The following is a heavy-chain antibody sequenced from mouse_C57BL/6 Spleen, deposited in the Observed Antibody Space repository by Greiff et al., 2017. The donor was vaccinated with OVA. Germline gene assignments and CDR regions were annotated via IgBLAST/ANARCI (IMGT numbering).Heavy chain of an antibody. D-gene: IGHD1-1*01. CDR3: ARPLYYGSSYARGY. V-gene: IGHV1-66*01. CDR2: IYPGSGNT. CDR1: GYSFTSYY. Sequence: QVQLQQSGPELVKPGASVTISCKASGYSFTSYYIHWVKQRPGQGLEWIGWIYPGSGNTKYNEKFKGKATLTADTASSTAYMQLSSLTSEDSAVYYCARPLYYGSSYARGYWGQGTSVTVSS. J-gene: IGHJ4*01.